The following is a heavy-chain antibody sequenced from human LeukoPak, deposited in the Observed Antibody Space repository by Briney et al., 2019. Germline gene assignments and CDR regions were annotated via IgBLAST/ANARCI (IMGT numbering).Heavy chain of an antibody. D-gene: IGHD6-13*01. CDR1: AFTLSSYC. CDR2: IKQIGSEQ. J-gene: IGHJ5*01. V-gene: IGHV3-7*01. CDR3: ASYIAAAATWSRWFDS. Sequence: PAGSLTPSCPPSAFTLSSYCTSWVRPAPGRGLAWVANIKQIGSEQHYVGSVTGRLTLSRHNPTHPLSLQMNSQRAEDTAVYYCASYIAAAATWSRWFDSWRQGTLVSVSS.